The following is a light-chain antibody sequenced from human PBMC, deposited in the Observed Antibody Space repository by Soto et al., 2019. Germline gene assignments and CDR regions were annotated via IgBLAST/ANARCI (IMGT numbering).Light chain of an antibody. CDR1: QSLLHNNGYNY. CDR2: LGS. Sequence: DIVMHQSPLSLAVTPGEPASISCRSSQSLLHNNGYNYLSWYLQKPGQSPQVLIYLGSNRASGVPDRISGSGSGTDFTLKISRVESEDVGVDYCMQARQTSYTFGQGTKLEI. CDR3: MQARQTSYT. J-gene: IGKJ2*01. V-gene: IGKV2-28*01.